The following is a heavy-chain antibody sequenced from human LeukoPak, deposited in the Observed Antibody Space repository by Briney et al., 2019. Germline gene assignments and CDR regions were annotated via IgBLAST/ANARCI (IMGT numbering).Heavy chain of an antibody. Sequence: PSETLSLTCTVSGYSISSGYYWGWIRQPPGKGLEWIGSIYHSGSTYYNPFLKSRVTISVDTSKNQFSLKLSSVTAADTAVYYCARVTRMTTVLTGGSFDYWGQGTLVTVSS. CDR2: IYHSGST. CDR1: GYSISSGYY. V-gene: IGHV4-38-2*02. CDR3: ARVTRMTTVLTGGSFDY. D-gene: IGHD4-17*01. J-gene: IGHJ4*02.